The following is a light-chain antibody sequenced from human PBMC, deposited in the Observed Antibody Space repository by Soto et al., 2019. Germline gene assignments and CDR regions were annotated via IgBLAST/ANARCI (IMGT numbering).Light chain of an antibody. V-gene: IGLV1-47*03. CDR1: GSNIGITY. CDR3: EAWDDRDTLRCVV. CDR2: KNN. Sequence: QSVLTQPPSASGTPGQRVIISCSGSGSNIGITYVSWYQQVPGTAPKLLAYKNNQRPSGVPDRFSGSKAGTSASLAISGLWSDDEDDYYCEAWDDRDTLRCVVIVGGTKLTVL. J-gene: IGLJ2*01.